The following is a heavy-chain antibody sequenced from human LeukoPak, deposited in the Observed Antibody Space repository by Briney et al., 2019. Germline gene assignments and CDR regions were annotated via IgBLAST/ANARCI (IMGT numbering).Heavy chain of an antibody. V-gene: IGHV1-2*02. D-gene: IGHD6-19*01. Sequence: ASVKVSCKASGYTFTDYYIHWVRQAPGQGLEWMGWINPNSGGTNYAQKFQGRVTMTRDTSISTAYMELSRLRSDDTAVYYCAAISSGWSEYYFDYWGQGTLVTVSS. CDR1: GYTFTDYY. CDR3: AAISSGWSEYYFDY. J-gene: IGHJ4*02. CDR2: INPNSGGT.